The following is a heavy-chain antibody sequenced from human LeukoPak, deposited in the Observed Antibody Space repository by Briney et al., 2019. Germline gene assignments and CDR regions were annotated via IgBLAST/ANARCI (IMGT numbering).Heavy chain of an antibody. CDR2: ISGSGGST. CDR3: AKATIFGVVRFDY. Sequence: GGSLRLSCAASGFTFSSYAMSWVRQAPGKGLEWVSAISGSGGSTYYADSVKGPFTISRDNSKNTLYLQMNSLRAEDTAVYYCAKATIFGVVRFDYWGQGTLVTVSS. D-gene: IGHD3-3*01. CDR1: GFTFSSYA. V-gene: IGHV3-23*01. J-gene: IGHJ4*02.